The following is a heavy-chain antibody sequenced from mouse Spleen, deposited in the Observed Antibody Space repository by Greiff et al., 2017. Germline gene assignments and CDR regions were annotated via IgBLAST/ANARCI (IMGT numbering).Heavy chain of an antibody. CDR2: IYPGDGDT. Sequence: LVESGAELVKPGASVKISCKASGYAFSSYWMNWVKQRPGKGLEWIGQIYPGDGDTNYNGKFKGKATLTADKSSSTAYMQLSSLTSEDSAVYFCARWTGNAMDYWGQGTSVTVSS. D-gene: IGHD4-1*01. V-gene: IGHV1-80*01. CDR3: ARWTGNAMDY. CDR1: GYAFSSYW. J-gene: IGHJ4*01.